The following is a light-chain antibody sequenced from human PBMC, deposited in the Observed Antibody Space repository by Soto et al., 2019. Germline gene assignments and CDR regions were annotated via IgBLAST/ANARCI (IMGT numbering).Light chain of an antibody. CDR1: QSVSTN. J-gene: IGKJ1*01. CDR2: GAS. Sequence: IVMTQSPATLSVSPGQRATLSCRASQSVSTNLAWYQQKPGQAPRLLIYGASTRATGIPARFSGSGSGTGFTLTISGLQSDDFAVYYCQQYSNWPPWTFGQGTRVDFK. V-gene: IGKV3D-15*01. CDR3: QQYSNWPPWT.